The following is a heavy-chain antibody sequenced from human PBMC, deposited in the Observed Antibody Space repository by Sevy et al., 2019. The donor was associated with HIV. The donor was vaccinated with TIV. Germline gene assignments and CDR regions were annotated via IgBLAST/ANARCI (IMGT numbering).Heavy chain of an antibody. CDR1: GGSVSSGDYY. D-gene: IGHD6-13*01. Sequence: SETLSLTCAVSGGSVSSGDYYWSWIRQPPGKGLEWIGYVSYIGSTNYSPSLKSRLTISVDTSRNQFSLKLNSVTAADTAVYYCARDRIAAAGGNFDYWGQGIRVTVSS. CDR3: ARDRIAAAGGNFDY. CDR2: VSYIGST. J-gene: IGHJ4*02. V-gene: IGHV4-61*08.